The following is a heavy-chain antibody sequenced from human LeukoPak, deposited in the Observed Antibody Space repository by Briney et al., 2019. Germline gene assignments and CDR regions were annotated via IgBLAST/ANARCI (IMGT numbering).Heavy chain of an antibody. J-gene: IGHJ4*02. CDR2: IRSKANSYAT. CDR1: GFTFSGSA. Sequence: GGSLRLSCAASGFTFSGSAMRWVRQASGKGLEWVGRIRSKANSYATAYAASVKGRFTISRDDSKNTAYLQMNSLKTEDTAVYYCTPSLYDILTGSDYWGQGTLVTVSS. V-gene: IGHV3-73*01. D-gene: IGHD3-9*01. CDR3: TPSLYDILTGSDY.